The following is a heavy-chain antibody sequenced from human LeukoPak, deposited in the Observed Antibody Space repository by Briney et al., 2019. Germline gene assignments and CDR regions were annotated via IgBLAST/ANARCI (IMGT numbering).Heavy chain of an antibody. Sequence: GGSLRLSCAASGFTFHNYALTWVSQPPGKGLEWVSTIIGSATSRFYAASVEGRFTISRDNSNNTLYLHLSGLRVEDTAVYYCAKHPGPYGANPFNSWGLGVLVTVSS. CDR2: IIGSATSR. CDR3: AKHPGPYGANPFNS. J-gene: IGHJ4*02. CDR1: GFTFHNYA. D-gene: IGHD4-23*01. V-gene: IGHV3-23*01.